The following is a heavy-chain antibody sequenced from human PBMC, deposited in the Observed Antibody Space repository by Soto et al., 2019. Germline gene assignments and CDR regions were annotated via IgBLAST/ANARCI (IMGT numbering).Heavy chain of an antibody. CDR2: INHSGST. D-gene: IGHD6-19*01. CDR3: ARGSPGTSVRQWLVPKYQYFQH. CDR1: GGSFSGYY. J-gene: IGHJ1*01. Sequence: QVQLQQWGAGLLKPSETLSLTCAVYGGSFSGYYWSWIRQPPGKGLEWIGEINHSGSTNYNPSLTSRVTISVDTSKNQFSLKLSSVTAADTAVYYCARGSPGTSVRQWLVPKYQYFQHWGQGTLVTVSS. V-gene: IGHV4-34*01.